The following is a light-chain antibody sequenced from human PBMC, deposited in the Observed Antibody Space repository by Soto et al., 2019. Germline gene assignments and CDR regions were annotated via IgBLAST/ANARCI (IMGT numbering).Light chain of an antibody. J-gene: IGKJ4*01. CDR1: QSVNSN. V-gene: IGKV3-15*01. Sequence: EIVMTQSPATLSVSPGESATLSCRASQSVNSNLAWYQQRPGQAPRLLIFGASTRATGVPARFSGGGSGTEFTLTISILQSEDFAVYYCQHYTNWPLTFAGGTKAESK. CDR3: QHYTNWPLT. CDR2: GAS.